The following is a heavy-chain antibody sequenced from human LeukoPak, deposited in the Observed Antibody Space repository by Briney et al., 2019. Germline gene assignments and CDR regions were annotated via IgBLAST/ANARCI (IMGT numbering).Heavy chain of an antibody. V-gene: IGHV1-24*01. CDR3: ATGGYYYDSSGYSPGAFDI. D-gene: IGHD3-22*01. Sequence: ASVKVSCKVSGYTLTELSMHWVRQAPGKGLEWMGGFDPEDGETIYAQKFQGRVTMTEDTSTDTAYMELSSLRSEDTAVYYCATGGYYYDSSGYSPGAFDIWGQGTMVTVSS. J-gene: IGHJ3*02. CDR2: FDPEDGET. CDR1: GYTLTELS.